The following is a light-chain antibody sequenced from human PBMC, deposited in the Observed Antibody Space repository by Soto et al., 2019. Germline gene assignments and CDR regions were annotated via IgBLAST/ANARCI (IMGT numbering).Light chain of an antibody. CDR2: GAS. J-gene: IGKJ4*01. Sequence: EILMTQSTATLSVSPGESATLSCRASQGVSRSLAWYQQKPGQAPRLLISGASTRATGIPARFTGSGSGTEFTLTISSVQPEDSAVYYCQQHFRWPEVTFGGGAKVEI. CDR3: QQHFRWPEVT. V-gene: IGKV3-15*01. CDR1: QGVSRS.